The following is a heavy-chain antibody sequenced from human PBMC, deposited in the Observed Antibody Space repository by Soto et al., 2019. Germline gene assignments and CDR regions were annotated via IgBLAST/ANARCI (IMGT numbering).Heavy chain of an antibody. CDR2: IYSSGSA. J-gene: IGHJ4*02. CDR3: ATIVGANDY. D-gene: IGHD1-26*01. CDR1: DGSIFNHA. Sequence: PLVTLSLTCTVADGSIFNHAWTWLRQPAGKGLEWIGHIYSSGSANYNPSLKSRVSMSVDTSKNQFSLKLNSVTAADTAVYYCATIVGANDYCGQGALVTVSS. V-gene: IGHV4-4*07.